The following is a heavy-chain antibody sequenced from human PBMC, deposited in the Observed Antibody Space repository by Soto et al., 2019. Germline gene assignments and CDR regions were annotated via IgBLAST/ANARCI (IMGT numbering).Heavy chain of an antibody. CDR2: IRSNRNST. V-gene: IGHV1-46*01. CDR1: GYPFTTHY. CDR3: ARGSSLESGSYFFPFDT. J-gene: IGHJ3*01. Sequence: QVNLVQSGAELRKPGASVKVSCKGSGYPFTTHYIHWVRRAPGQGLEWMGVIRSNRNSTSYARKFDGRVSMTTDTSTSTVYMELRSLTSEDTALYYCARGSSLESGSYFFPFDTWGQGTMVSVSS. D-gene: IGHD3-22*01.